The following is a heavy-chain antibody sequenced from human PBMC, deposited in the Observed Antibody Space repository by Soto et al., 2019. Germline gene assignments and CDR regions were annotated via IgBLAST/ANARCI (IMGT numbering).Heavy chain of an antibody. CDR3: ATVHNTSRSFDY. CDR1: GFTITSSA. CDR2: TGISGRTT. J-gene: IGHJ4*02. V-gene: IGHV3-23*01. Sequence: EVQLLDSGGGLVQPGESLRLSCAASGFTITSSAMSWVRQAPGKGLEWVSTTGISGRTTYYADSVKGRFTVSRDDSQNTLDLQMSSLRAEDTAVYYCATVHNTSRSFDYWGQGTPVTVS. D-gene: IGHD1-20*01.